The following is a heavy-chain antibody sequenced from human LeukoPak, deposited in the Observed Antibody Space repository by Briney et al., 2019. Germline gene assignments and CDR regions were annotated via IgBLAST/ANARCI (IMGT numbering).Heavy chain of an antibody. D-gene: IGHD7-27*01. CDR2: IYHSGST. Sequence: SETLSLTCTVSGYSISSGYYWGWIRQPPGKGLEWIGSIYHSGSTYYNPSLKSRVTISVDTSKNQFSLKLSSVTAADTAVYYCARGYLGVTAFDYWGQGTLVTVSS. J-gene: IGHJ4*02. V-gene: IGHV4-38-2*02. CDR3: ARGYLGVTAFDY. CDR1: GYSISSGYY.